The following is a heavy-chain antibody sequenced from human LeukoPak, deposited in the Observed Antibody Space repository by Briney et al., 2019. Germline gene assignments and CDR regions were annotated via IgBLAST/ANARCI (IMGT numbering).Heavy chain of an antibody. CDR2: IYHSGST. Sequence: SETLSLTCTVSGGSISSGGYYWSWIRQPPGKGLEWIGYIYHSGSTNYNPSLKSRVTISVDKSKNQLSLKLSSVTAADTAVYYCARDSGSGGSCDYWGQGTLVTVSS. CDR3: ARDSGSGGSCDY. J-gene: IGHJ4*02. CDR1: GGSISSGGYY. D-gene: IGHD2-15*01. V-gene: IGHV4-30-2*01.